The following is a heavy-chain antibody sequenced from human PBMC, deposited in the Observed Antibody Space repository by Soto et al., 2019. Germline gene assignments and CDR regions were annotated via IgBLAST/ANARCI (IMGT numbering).Heavy chain of an antibody. CDR2: INNDGSGT. D-gene: IGHD3-10*01. J-gene: IGHJ6*02. V-gene: IGHV3-74*01. Sequence: EVQLVESGGGLVQPGGSLRLSCAASGFTFSSYWMHWVRQAPGKGLVWISRINNDGSGTSYADSVKGRFTISRDNAKNTLYLQMNSLRAEDTAVYYCARGRAGVPYGMDVWGQGTTVTVSS. CDR1: GFTFSSYW. CDR3: ARGRAGVPYGMDV.